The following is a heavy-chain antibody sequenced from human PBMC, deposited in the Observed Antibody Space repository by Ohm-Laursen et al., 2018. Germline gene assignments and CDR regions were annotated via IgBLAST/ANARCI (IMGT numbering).Heavy chain of an antibody. V-gene: IGHV4-59*12. D-gene: IGHD4-17*01. CDR2: IYYSGST. CDR1: GGSISSYY. Sequence: SDTLSLTCAVSGGSISSYYWSWIRQPPGKGLEWIGYIYYSGSTNYNPSLKSRVTISVDTSKNQFSLKLSSVTAADTAVYYCARGRGYGDLNWFDPWGQGTLVTVSS. J-gene: IGHJ5*02. CDR3: ARGRGYGDLNWFDP.